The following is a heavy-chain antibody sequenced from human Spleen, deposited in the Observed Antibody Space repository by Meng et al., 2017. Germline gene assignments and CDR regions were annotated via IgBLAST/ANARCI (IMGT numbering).Heavy chain of an antibody. D-gene: IGHD2-15*01. J-gene: IGHJ4*01. CDR3: ARACSGDNCYDLDY. Sequence: GSLRLSCAVYGGSFSGYYWSWIRQTPGKRLEWIGEINHSGSTNYNPSLKSRVSISVDTSKNQFSLKLNSVTAADTAVYYCARACSGDNCYDLDYWGHGTQVNVSS. CDR1: GGSFSGYY. V-gene: IGHV4-34*01. CDR2: INHSGST.